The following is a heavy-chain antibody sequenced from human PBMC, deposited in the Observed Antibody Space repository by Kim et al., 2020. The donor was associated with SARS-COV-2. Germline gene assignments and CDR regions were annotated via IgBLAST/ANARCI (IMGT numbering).Heavy chain of an antibody. CDR2: IYYSGST. Sequence: SETLSLTCTVSGGSISSGGYYWSWIRQHPGKGLEWIGYIYYSGSTYYNPSLKSRVTISVDTSKNQFSLKLSSVTAADTAVYYCARDSGRLAAAETGGAFDSWGQGTLVTVSS. CDR1: GGSISSGGYY. V-gene: IGHV4-31*03. D-gene: IGHD6-13*01. CDR3: ARDSGRLAAAETGGAFDS. J-gene: IGHJ4*02.